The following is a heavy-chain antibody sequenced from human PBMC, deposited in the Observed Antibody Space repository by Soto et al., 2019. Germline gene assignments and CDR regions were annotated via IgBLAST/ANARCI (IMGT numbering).Heavy chain of an antibody. V-gene: IGHV3-64D*08. CDR1: GFTFSSYA. J-gene: IGHJ4*02. Sequence: GGSLRLSCSASGFTFSSYAMHWVRQAPGKGLEYVSAISSNGGSTYYADSVKGRFTISRDNSKNTLYLQMSSLRAEDTAVYYCVKDKGGYSSSWFGYFDYWGQGTLVTVSS. CDR2: ISSNGGST. CDR3: VKDKGGYSSSWFGYFDY. D-gene: IGHD6-13*01.